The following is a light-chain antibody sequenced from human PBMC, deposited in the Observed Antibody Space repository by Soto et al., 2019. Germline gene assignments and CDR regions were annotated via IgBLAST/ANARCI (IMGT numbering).Light chain of an antibody. J-gene: IGKJ4*01. CDR3: QQLNSYPRT. CDR2: AAS. Sequence: DIQLTQSPSFLSASVGDRVTITCRASQGISSYLAWYQQKPGKAPKLLFYAASTLQSGVPSRFSGSGSGTELTLTISSLQPEDFATYYCQQLNSYPRTFGGGTKVEIK. V-gene: IGKV1-9*01. CDR1: QGISSY.